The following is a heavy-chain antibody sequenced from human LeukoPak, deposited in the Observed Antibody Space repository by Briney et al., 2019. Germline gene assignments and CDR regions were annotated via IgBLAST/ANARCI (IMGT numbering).Heavy chain of an antibody. Sequence: PGGSLRLSCAASGFTVSSNYMSWVRQAPGKGLEWVSAISGSGGSTYYADSVKGRFTISRDNSKNTLYLQMNSLRAEDTAVYYCAKIRWGGYYYYGMDVWGQGTTVTVSS. CDR1: GFTVSSNY. CDR3: AKIRWGGYYYYGMDV. CDR2: ISGSGGST. D-gene: IGHD4-23*01. V-gene: IGHV3-23*01. J-gene: IGHJ6*02.